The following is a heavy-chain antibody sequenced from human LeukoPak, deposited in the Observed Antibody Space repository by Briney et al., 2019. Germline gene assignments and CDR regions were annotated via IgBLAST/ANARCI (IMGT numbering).Heavy chain of an antibody. V-gene: IGHV5-51*01. Sequence: GESLKISCKASGYSFTNYWIGWVRQMPGKGLEWMGIIYPGDSDTRYSPSFQGQVTISADKSISTAYLQWSSLKASDTAMYYCARIHHVDTAMVTYFDYWGQGTLVTVSS. J-gene: IGHJ4*02. CDR2: IYPGDSDT. CDR1: GYSFTNYW. D-gene: IGHD5-18*01. CDR3: ARIHHVDTAMVTYFDY.